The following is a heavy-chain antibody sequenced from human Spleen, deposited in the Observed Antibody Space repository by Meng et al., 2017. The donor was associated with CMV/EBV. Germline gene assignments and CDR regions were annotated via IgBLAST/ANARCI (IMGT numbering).Heavy chain of an antibody. CDR1: GFTFSSYT. D-gene: IGHD5-24*01. CDR3: TRRERATIKTFDY. J-gene: IGHJ4*02. CDR2: IGSIETYT. Sequence: GGSLRLSCAASGFTFSSYTMNWVRQAPGKGLEWVSSIGSIETYTYYADSVKGRFTISRDNAKNSLYLQMNSLRAEDTAVYYCTRRERATIKTFDYWGQGTLVTVSS. V-gene: IGHV3-21*01.